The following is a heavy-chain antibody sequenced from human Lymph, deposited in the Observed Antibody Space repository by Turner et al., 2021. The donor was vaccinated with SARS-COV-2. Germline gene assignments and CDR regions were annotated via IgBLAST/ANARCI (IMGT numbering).Heavy chain of an antibody. D-gene: IGHD5-18*01. CDR2: INHSGST. CDR3: ARGGVDTAMVRYYYYGMGV. CDR1: GGSFSGYY. Sequence: QVQLQQWGAGLLKPSETLSLTCAVYGGSFSGYYWSWIRQPPGKGLEWIGEINHSGSTNYNPSLKSRVTISVDTSKNQFSLKLSSVTAADTAVYYCARGGVDTAMVRYYYYGMGVWGQGTTVTVSS. V-gene: IGHV4-34*01. J-gene: IGHJ6*02.